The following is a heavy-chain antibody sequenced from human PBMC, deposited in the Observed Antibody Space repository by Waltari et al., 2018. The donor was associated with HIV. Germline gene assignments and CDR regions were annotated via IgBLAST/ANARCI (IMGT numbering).Heavy chain of an antibody. V-gene: IGHV4-39*01. CDR1: GGPISSSSYY. D-gene: IGHD3-9*01. Sequence: LHLQESGLGLVKPSETLYLTCTVAGGPISSSSYYWGWIRQPPEKGLEWFGSIDYSGSTYYTPSLKSRVIISVDTSKNQFSVKLSSVTAADTAVYYCARMGQTDDILTGHHYWGQGTLVTVSS. CDR3: ARMGQTDDILTGHHY. CDR2: IDYSGST. J-gene: IGHJ4*02.